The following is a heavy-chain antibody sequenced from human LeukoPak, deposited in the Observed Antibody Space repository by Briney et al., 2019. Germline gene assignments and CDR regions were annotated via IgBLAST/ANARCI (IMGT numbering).Heavy chain of an antibody. CDR3: ARGYSGSYKRGFDY. V-gene: IGHV3-30*02. CDR2: IRYDGSNK. Sequence: AGGSLRLSCAASGFIFSSYGMHWVRQAPGKGLEWVAFIRYDGSNKYYADSVKGRFTISRDNSKNTLYLQMNSLRAEDTAVYYCARGYSGSYKRGFDYWGQGTLVTVSS. J-gene: IGHJ4*02. D-gene: IGHD1-26*01. CDR1: GFIFSSYG.